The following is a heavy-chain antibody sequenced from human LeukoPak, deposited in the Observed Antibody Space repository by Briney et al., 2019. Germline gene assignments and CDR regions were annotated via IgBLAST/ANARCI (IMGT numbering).Heavy chain of an antibody. CDR1: GFTLSSYA. D-gene: IGHD1-26*01. CDR2: ISYDGSNK. Sequence: GGSLRLSCAASGFTLSSYAMHWVRQAPGKGLEWVAVISYDGSNKYYADSVKGRFTISRDNSKNTLYLQMNSLRAEDTAVYYCAKGRYYVGEFDYWGQGTLVTVSS. V-gene: IGHV3-30-3*01. CDR3: AKGRYYVGEFDY. J-gene: IGHJ4*02.